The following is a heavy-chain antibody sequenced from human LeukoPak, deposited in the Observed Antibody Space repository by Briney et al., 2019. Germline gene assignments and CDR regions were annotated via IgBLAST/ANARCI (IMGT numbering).Heavy chain of an antibody. V-gene: IGHV3-30*18. Sequence: SGGSLRLSCAASGFTFSSYGMHWVRQAPGKGLEWVAVISYDGSNKYYADSVKGRFTISRDNSKNTLYLQMNSLRAEDTAVYYRAKEGYDSSGHPFDYWGQGTLVTVSS. J-gene: IGHJ4*02. CDR1: GFTFSSYG. CDR3: AKEGYDSSGHPFDY. CDR2: ISYDGSNK. D-gene: IGHD3-22*01.